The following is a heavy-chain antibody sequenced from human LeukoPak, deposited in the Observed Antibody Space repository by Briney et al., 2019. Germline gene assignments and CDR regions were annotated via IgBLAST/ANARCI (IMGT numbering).Heavy chain of an antibody. Sequence: SETLSLTCTVSGGSISSYYWSWIRQPPGKGLEWIGYIYYSGSTNYNPSLKSRVTISVDTSKNQFSPKLSSVTAADTAVYYCARAGITGTGPYYYYYYYMDVWGKGTTVTVSS. CDR1: GGSISSYY. CDR2: IYYSGST. CDR3: ARAGITGTGPYYYYYYYMDV. D-gene: IGHD1-20*01. V-gene: IGHV4-59*01. J-gene: IGHJ6*03.